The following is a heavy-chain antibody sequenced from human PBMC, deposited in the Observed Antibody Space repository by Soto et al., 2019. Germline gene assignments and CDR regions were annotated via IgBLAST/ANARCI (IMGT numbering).Heavy chain of an antibody. CDR1: GYTFAMHY. D-gene: IGHD2-15*01. CDR2: INPSDGST. Sequence: QVQLVQSGAEVKKPGASVKIPCKTSGYTFAMHYIHWVRQVPGQGLEWMGMINPSDGSTSYVQKFQGRVTMTRDTSATTVFLNMSRLTSHDTAVFYCAREDGGGGRRHDFWGQGTLVTVSS. CDR3: AREDGGGGRRHDF. V-gene: IGHV1-46*01. J-gene: IGHJ4*02.